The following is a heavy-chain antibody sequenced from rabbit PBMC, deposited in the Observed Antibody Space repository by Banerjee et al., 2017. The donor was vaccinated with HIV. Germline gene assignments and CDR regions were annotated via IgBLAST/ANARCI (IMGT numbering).Heavy chain of an antibody. D-gene: IGHD8-1*01. CDR3: ARDSGTSFSTYGMDL. V-gene: IGHV1S47*01. J-gene: IGHJ6*01. Sequence: ASWVNGRFTISRSTSLNTVTLQMTSLTAADSATYFCARDSGTSFSTYGMDLWGQGTLVTVS.